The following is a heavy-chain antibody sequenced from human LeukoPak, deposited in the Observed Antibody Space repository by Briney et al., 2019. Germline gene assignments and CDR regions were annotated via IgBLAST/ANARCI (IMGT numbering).Heavy chain of an antibody. CDR3: AKSGGYGLIGY. Sequence: SETLSLTCAVSGGSISSSNWWSWVRQPPGKGLEWIGNIYYSGSTYYNASLQSRVTISIDMSKNEFSLRLNSVTAADTAMYYCAKSGGYGLIGYWGQGTLVTVSS. J-gene: IGHJ4*02. D-gene: IGHD1-26*01. CDR1: GGSISSSNW. V-gene: IGHV4-4*02. CDR2: IYYSGST.